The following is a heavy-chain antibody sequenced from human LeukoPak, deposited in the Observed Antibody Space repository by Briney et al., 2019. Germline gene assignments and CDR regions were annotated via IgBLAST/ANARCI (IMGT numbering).Heavy chain of an antibody. CDR1: EFTFSSYW. CDR2: INTDGSST. J-gene: IGHJ3*02. CDR3: ARVPHYDFWSGGDAFDI. Sequence: GGSLRLSCAASEFTFSSYWMHWVRQAPGKGLVWVSRINTDGSSTSYADSVKGRFTISRDNAKNTLYLQMNSLRAEDTAVYYCARVPHYDFWSGGDAFDIWGQGTMVTVSS. V-gene: IGHV3-74*01. D-gene: IGHD3-3*01.